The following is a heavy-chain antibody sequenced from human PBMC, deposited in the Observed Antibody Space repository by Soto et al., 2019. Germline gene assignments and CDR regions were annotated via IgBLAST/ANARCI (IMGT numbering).Heavy chain of an antibody. V-gene: IGHV3-30-3*01. D-gene: IGHD6-13*01. J-gene: IGHJ5*01. CDR1: GFPFSIYA. Sequence: GGSLRLSCAASGFPFSIYAMHLVRQSPGKGLEWVAVISYDGSNKYYADSVKGRFTISRDNSKNTLYLQMKSLRAEDKAVYYCASGAYSSSGYYPYSWG. CDR3: ASGAYSSSGYYPYS. CDR2: ISYDGSNK.